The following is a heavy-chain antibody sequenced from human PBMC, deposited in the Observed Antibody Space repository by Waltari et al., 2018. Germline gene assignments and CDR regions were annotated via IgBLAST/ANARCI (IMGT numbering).Heavy chain of an antibody. V-gene: IGHV1-46*01. D-gene: IGHD6-19*01. CDR2: INPRGGST. CDR1: GYTFTSYY. J-gene: IGHJ5*02. CDR3: ARSSYSSGWYGH. Sequence: QVQLVQSGAEVKKPGASVKVSCKASGYTFTSYYMHWVRQAPGQGLEWMGIINPRGGSTSSAQNVRGRVTMTRDTSTGTGYMELSSLRSEDTAVYYCARSSYSSGWYGHWGQGTLVTVSS.